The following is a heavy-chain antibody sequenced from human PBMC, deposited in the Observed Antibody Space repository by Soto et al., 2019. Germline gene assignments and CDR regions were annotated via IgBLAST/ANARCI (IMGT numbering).Heavy chain of an antibody. D-gene: IGHD6-13*01. Sequence: EVQLVESGGGLVKPGGSLRLSCAASGFIFSGYSMNWVRQAPGKGLEWVSSMSFSTGNIYYADSVKGRFTISRDNTKNSLYLQMDSLRAEDTAIYYCARSKESAAAVVSWGQGTLVTVSS. V-gene: IGHV3-21*01. CDR1: GFIFSGYS. CDR3: ARSKESAAAVVS. J-gene: IGHJ5*02. CDR2: MSFSTGNI.